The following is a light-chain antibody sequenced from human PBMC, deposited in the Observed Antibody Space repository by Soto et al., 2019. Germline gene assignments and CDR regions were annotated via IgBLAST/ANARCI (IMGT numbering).Light chain of an antibody. V-gene: IGKV1-5*01. CDR3: QYYNSYCT. CDR1: QSISSW. Sequence: DTPMTQSPATLSASVGDRVTITCRASQSISSWLAWYQQKAGKAPKLLISGASSLENEVPSRFSGSGSGTEFPLTISSLQPDDFATYYYQYYNSYCTFGQGTKVDIK. J-gene: IGKJ1*01. CDR2: GAS.